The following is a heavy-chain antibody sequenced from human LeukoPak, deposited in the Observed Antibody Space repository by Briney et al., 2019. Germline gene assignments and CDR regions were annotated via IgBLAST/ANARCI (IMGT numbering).Heavy chain of an antibody. CDR1: GGSISSHY. Sequence: SATLSLPCTVSGGSISSHYWSWIRQPAGKGLEWIGRIYTSGSTSYNPSLQSRVTMSVDTSQKQVSLKLSTVTAPDTAVYYCARGHYGSGSLFDSWGQGILVTVSS. V-gene: IGHV4-4*07. CDR2: IYTSGST. J-gene: IGHJ4*02. CDR3: ARGHYGSGSLFDS. D-gene: IGHD3-10*01.